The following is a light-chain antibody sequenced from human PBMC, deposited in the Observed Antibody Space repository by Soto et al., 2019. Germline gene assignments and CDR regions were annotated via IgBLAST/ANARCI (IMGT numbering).Light chain of an antibody. J-gene: IGLJ1*01. CDR2: NDI. CDR3: QSFDSSLSGSGV. Sequence: QSVLTQPPSVSGAPGQRVTISCTGSSSNIGAGYDVHWYQQLPETAPRLLIYNDINRPSGVPARFSGSRSGTSASLAITGLQPEDEAVYYCQSFDSSLSGSGVFGTGTKLTVL. CDR1: SSNIGAGYD. V-gene: IGLV1-40*01.